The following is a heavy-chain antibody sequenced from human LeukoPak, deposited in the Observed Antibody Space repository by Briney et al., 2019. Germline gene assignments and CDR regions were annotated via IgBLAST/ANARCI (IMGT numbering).Heavy chain of an antibody. D-gene: IGHD3-10*01. Sequence: PSETLSLTCTVSGASISPHYWSWIRQPPGRGLEWIGYIYYSGSTNYDPSLRSRVTISVDTSKNQFSLNLRSVTAADTAVYYCARQQGSSGSPYNKYFHYYYMDVWGKGTTVTVSS. J-gene: IGHJ6*03. CDR3: ARQQGSSGSPYNKYFHYYYMDV. CDR1: GASISPHY. V-gene: IGHV4-59*11. CDR2: IYYSGST.